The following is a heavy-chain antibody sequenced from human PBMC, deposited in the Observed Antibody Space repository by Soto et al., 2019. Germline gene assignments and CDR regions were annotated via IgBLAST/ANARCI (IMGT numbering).Heavy chain of an antibody. CDR1: GGSISSGGYY. V-gene: IGHV4-31*02. CDR3: VRDGTKTVRDWFDP. Sequence: SETLSLSCTVSGGSISSGGYYWSWIRQHPGKGLEWIGYIYYSGSTYYNPSLKSRVTISVETSKNQFSLKLSSVTAADTAVYYCVRDGTKTVRDWFDPWGQGISVTVSS. D-gene: IGHD1-1*01. J-gene: IGHJ5*02. CDR2: IYYSGST.